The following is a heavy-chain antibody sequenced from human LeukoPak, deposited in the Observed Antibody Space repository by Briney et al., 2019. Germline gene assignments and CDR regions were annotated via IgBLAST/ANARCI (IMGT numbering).Heavy chain of an antibody. V-gene: IGHV4-59*01. CDR3: ASSRSGGFWSGYSSYNWFDP. D-gene: IGHD3-3*01. CDR2: IYYSGST. J-gene: IGHJ5*02. CDR1: GGSISSYY. Sequence: PSETLSLTCTVSGGSISSYYWSWIRQPPGKGLEWIGYIYYSGSTNYNPSLKSRFTISVDTSKNQFSLKLSSVTPADTAVYYCASSRSGGFWSGYSSYNWFDPWGQGTLVTVSS.